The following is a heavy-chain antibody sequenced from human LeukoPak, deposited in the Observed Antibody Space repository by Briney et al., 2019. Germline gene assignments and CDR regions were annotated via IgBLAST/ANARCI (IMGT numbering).Heavy chain of an antibody. CDR3: AKDRRLAAFDY. Sequence: GESLRLSCAASGFTFSSYGMNWVRQAPGKGLEWVSGITGRGENIYYAGSVKGRFTISRDNSKNTLYLQMNSLRAEDTAVYYCAKDRRLAAFDYGGQGTVVTVSS. V-gene: IGHV3-23*01. CDR1: GFTFSSYG. CDR2: ITGRGENI. J-gene: IGHJ4*02. D-gene: IGHD6-25*01.